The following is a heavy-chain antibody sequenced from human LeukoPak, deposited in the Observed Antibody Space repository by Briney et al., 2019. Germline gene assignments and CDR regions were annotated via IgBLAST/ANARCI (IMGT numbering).Heavy chain of an antibody. J-gene: IGHJ4*02. CDR3: AKGSDLWFEAT. CDR1: GFIFSSYA. V-gene: IGHV3-23*01. D-gene: IGHD3-10*01. Sequence: PGGSLRLSCAASGFIFSSYAMSWVRQAPGKGLEWVSVVSGSGGSTYYADSVKGRFTISRDNSKNTVYLQMNSLRAEDTAVYYCAKGSDLWFEATWGQGTLVTVSS. CDR2: VSGSGGST.